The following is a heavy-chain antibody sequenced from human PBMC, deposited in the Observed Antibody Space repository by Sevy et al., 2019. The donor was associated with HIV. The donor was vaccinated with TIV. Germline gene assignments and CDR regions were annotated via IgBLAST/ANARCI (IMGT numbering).Heavy chain of an antibody. Sequence: GGSLRLSCAASGFTFSSYAMHWVRQAPGKGLEWVAVISYDGSNKYYADSVKGRFTISRDNSKNTLYLQMNSLRAEDTAVNYCAGSLRPTAPSITIFGVVESDAFDIWGQGTMVTVSS. D-gene: IGHD3-3*01. J-gene: IGHJ3*02. CDR3: AGSLRPTAPSITIFGVVESDAFDI. V-gene: IGHV3-30-3*01. CDR1: GFTFSSYA. CDR2: ISYDGSNK.